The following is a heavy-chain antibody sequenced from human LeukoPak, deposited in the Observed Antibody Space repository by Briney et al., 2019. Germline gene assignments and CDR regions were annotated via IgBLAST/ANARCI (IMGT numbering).Heavy chain of an antibody. CDR1: DDSMISYH. CDR2: IYTSGST. Sequence: SETLSLTCSVSDDSMISYHWSWIRQSAGKGLEWIGRIYTSGSTDYNPSLMSRVTMSVDTAKNQFSLKLRSVTAADTAVYYCARDERTVNVFDIWGQGTIVTVSS. CDR3: ARDERTVNVFDI. V-gene: IGHV4-4*07. D-gene: IGHD1-1*01. J-gene: IGHJ3*02.